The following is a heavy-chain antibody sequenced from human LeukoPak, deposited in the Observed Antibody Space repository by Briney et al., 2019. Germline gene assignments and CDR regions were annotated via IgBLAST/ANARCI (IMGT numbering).Heavy chain of an antibody. V-gene: IGHV4-30-4*08. CDR2: IYCSGST. D-gene: IGHD1-26*01. CDR1: GGSISSGDYY. Sequence: SETLSLTCTVSGGSISSGDYYWSWIRQPPGKGLEWIGYIYCSGSTYYNPSLKSRVTISVDTSKNQFSLKLSSVTAADTAVYYCAREGGSYYFDYWGQGTLVTVSS. CDR3: AREGGSYYFDY. J-gene: IGHJ4*02.